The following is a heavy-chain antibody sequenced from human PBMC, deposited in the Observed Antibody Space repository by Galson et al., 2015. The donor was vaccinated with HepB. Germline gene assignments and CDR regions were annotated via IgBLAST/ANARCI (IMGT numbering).Heavy chain of an antibody. V-gene: IGHV3-11*06. CDR2: ISASTIYT. CDR3: ARVADADYGDHTHFDS. J-gene: IGHJ4*02. Sequence: SLRLSCAASGFTFSDYYMSWIRQAPGKGLEWLSYISASTIYTNYADSVKGRFTVSRDNAKNSLNLQMNSLRAEDTAVYYCARVADADYGDHTHFDSWGLGTLVTVSS. D-gene: IGHD4-17*01. CDR1: GFTFSDYY.